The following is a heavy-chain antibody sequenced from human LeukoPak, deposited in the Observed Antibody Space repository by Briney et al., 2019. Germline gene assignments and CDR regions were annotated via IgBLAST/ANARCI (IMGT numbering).Heavy chain of an antibody. CDR1: GYSFPTYW. J-gene: IGHJ4*02. CDR2: IYPCDSDT. Sequence: GESLKISCKASGYSFPTYWIGWVRQIPGKGLEWRGIIYPCDSDTKHSPSFQGQATISRDKSTTTAYLLWSSLQASDNAMYYCAKTNRVKCYYGSGSYYLDSWGQGTLVTVSS. V-gene: IGHV5-51*01. D-gene: IGHD3-10*01. CDR3: AKTNRVKCYYGSGSYYLDS.